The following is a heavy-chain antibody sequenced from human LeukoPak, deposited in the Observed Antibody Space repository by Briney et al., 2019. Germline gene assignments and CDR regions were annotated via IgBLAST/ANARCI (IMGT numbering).Heavy chain of an antibody. CDR2: INPSGGST. CDR1: GYTFTSYY. D-gene: IGHD2-2*01. V-gene: IGHV1-46*01. Sequence: ASVKVSCKASGYTFTSYYMHWVRQAPGQGLEWMGIINPSGGSTSYAQKFQGRVTMTGDMSTSTVYMELSSLRSEDTAVYYCARRGCSSTSCRPFFLDYWGQGTLVTVSS. CDR3: ARRGCSSTSCRPFFLDY. J-gene: IGHJ4*02.